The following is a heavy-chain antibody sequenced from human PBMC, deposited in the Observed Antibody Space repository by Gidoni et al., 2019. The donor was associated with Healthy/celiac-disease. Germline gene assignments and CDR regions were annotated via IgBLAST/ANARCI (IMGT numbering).Heavy chain of an antibody. CDR1: GFTVSSNY. CDR2: IYSGGST. CDR3: ARDHLWFGELGAFDI. V-gene: IGHV3-53*02. Sequence: EAQLVETGGGLIQPGGSLRLSCAASGFTVSSNYMSWVRQAPGKGLEWVSVIYSGGSTYYADSVKGRFTISRDNSKNTLYLQMNSLRAEDTAVYYCARDHLWFGELGAFDIWGQGTMVTVSS. J-gene: IGHJ3*02. D-gene: IGHD3-10*01.